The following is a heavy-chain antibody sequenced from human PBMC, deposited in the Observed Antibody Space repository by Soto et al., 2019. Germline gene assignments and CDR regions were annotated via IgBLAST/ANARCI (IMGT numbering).Heavy chain of an antibody. J-gene: IGHJ4*02. CDR2: INPSGGST. CDR3: ARDLWSGHRGRSFDY. CDR1: GYTFTSYY. V-gene: IGHV1-46*03. D-gene: IGHD3-3*01. Sequence: GPSVKVSCKASGYTFTSYYMHWVRQAPGQGLEWMGIINPSGGSTSYAQKFQGRVTMTRDTSTSTVYMELSSLRSEDTAVYYCARDLWSGHRGRSFDYWGQGTLVTVSS.